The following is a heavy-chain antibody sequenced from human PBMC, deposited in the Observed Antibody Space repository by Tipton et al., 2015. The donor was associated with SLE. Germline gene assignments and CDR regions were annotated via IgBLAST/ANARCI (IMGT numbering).Heavy chain of an antibody. J-gene: IGHJ4*02. Sequence: SLRLSCAASGFTFSSSAMHWVRQAPGKGLEWVAVISYDGSNKYYADSVKGRFTISRDNSKNTLYLQVNSLRAEDTAVYYCARDLYDFWSGYFYCDDWGQGTLVPVSS. D-gene: IGHD3-3*01. CDR3: ARDLYDFWSGYFYCDD. CDR2: ISYDGSNK. CDR1: GFTFSSSA. V-gene: IGHV3-30*04.